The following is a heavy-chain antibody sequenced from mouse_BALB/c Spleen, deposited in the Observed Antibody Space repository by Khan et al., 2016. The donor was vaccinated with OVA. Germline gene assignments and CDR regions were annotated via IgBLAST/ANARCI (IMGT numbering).Heavy chain of an antibody. CDR2: IHPSNGGT. D-gene: IGHD3-2*01. V-gene: IGHV1S81*02. CDR1: GYTFTSYY. CDR3: TRRWTARATHWFAY. J-gene: IGHJ3*01. Sequence: QVQLQQSGAELVKPGASVKLSCKASGYTFTSYYMYWLKQRPGQGLEWIEEIHPSNGGTNFNEKFKSKATLTVDKSSSTAYMQLSSPTSEDSAVYYGTRRWTARATHWFAYWGQGTLVTVSA.